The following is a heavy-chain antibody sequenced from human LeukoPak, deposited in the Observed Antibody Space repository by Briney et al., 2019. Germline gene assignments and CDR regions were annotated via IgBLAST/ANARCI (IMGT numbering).Heavy chain of an antibody. CDR2: IWYDGSNK. Sequence: TGGSLRLSCAASGFTFSSYGMHWVRQAPGKGLEWVAVIWYDGSNKYYADSVKGRFTISRDNSKNTLYLQMNSLRAEDTAVYYCARSYCSGGSCYSADYWGQGTLVTVSS. CDR3: ARSYCSGGSCYSADY. D-gene: IGHD2-15*01. J-gene: IGHJ4*02. V-gene: IGHV3-33*01. CDR1: GFTFSSYG.